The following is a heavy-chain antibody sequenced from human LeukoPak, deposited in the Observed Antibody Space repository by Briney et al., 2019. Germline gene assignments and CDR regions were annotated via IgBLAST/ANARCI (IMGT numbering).Heavy chain of an antibody. Sequence: SETLSLTCTVSNGSISSYYWSWVRQPPGKGLEWIGYIYYSGSTNYNPSLKSRVTISVDTSKNQFSLKLSSVTAADTAVYYCAAYYYDRSGYRTFDYWGQGTLVTVSS. CDR2: IYYSGST. CDR3: AAYYYDRSGYRTFDY. D-gene: IGHD3-22*01. CDR1: NGSISSYY. J-gene: IGHJ4*02. V-gene: IGHV4-59*01.